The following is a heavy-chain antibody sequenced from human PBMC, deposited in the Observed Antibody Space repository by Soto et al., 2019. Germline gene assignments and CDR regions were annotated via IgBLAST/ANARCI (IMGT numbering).Heavy chain of an antibody. CDR3: ARDPSHGSGSYLDS. V-gene: IGHV3-33*01. D-gene: IGHD3-10*01. CDR1: GFSFNNFG. CDR2: IWFDGSNK. J-gene: IGHJ4*02. Sequence: QVQLVEYGGGVVQPGGSLRLSCVASGFSFNNFGMHWVRQAPGKGLERVAVIWFDGSNKYYADSVKGRFTISRDNSENTLYLQMSRLRAEDTAVYFCARDPSHGSGSYLDSWGQGALVAVSS.